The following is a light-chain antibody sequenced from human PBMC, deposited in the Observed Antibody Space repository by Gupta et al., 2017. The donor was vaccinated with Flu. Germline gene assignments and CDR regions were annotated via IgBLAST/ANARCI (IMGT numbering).Light chain of an antibody. J-gene: IGKJ4*01. CDR1: QSLLHSNGYNY. V-gene: IGKV2-28*01. CDR3: MQALQTPVT. CDR2: LGS. Sequence: ALTQSPLSLPVTPGQPASISCRSSQSLLHSNGYNYLDWYLQKPGQSPQLLIYLGSNRASGVPDRFSGSGSGTDFTLKISRVEAEDVGVYYCMQALQTPVTFGGGTKVEIK.